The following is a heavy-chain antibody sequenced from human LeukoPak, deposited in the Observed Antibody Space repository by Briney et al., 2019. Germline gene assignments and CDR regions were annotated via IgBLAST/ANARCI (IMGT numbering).Heavy chain of an antibody. CDR3: ARRGGSGRSFDF. CDR1: TFSSYA. CDR2: IYNSGNT. J-gene: IGHJ4*02. Sequence: TFSSYAMSWVRQSPGKGLEWIGNIYNSGNTYYNPSLKSRVTISVDTSKNQFSLKLSSITAADTAVYYCARRGGSGRSFDFWGQGTLVTVSS. V-gene: IGHV4-39*01. D-gene: IGHD3-10*01.